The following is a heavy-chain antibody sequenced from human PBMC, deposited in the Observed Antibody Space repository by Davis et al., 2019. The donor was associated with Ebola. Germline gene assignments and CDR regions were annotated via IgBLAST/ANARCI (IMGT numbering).Heavy chain of an antibody. D-gene: IGHD6-6*01. CDR3: TKGSYSSSFLYYYYYGMDV. Sequence: GGSLRLSCATSGFTFSAYYMSWIRQAPGKGLEWVAVIWYDGSNKYYADSVKGRFTISRDNSKNTLYLQMNSLRAEDTAVYYCTKGSYSSSFLYYYYYGMDVWGQGTTVTVSS. J-gene: IGHJ6*02. CDR1: GFTFSAYY. CDR2: IWYDGSNK. V-gene: IGHV3-33*06.